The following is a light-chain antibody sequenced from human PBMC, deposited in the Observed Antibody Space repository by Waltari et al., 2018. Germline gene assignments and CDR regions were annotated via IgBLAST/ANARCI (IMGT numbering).Light chain of an antibody. J-gene: IGLJ2*01. Sequence: QSVLTQPPSASGTPGQRVTISCSGSSSNIGSNYVYWYQQRPGTAPKPLIYRNNQRPSGVPDRFSGSKSGTSASLAISGLRSEDEADYYCAAWDDSLSAHVVFGGGTKLTVL. CDR1: SSNIGSNY. CDR3: AAWDDSLSAHVV. CDR2: RNN. V-gene: IGLV1-47*01.